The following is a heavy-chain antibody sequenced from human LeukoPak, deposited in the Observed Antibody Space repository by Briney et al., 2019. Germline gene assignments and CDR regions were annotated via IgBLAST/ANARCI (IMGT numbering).Heavy chain of an antibody. V-gene: IGHV4-59*01. CDR3: ARDSSTTVTTKNSRPYYYYYGMDV. CDR2: IYYSGST. CDR1: GSSISSYY. Sequence: PSETLSLTCTVSGSSISSYYWSWIRQPPGKGLEWIGYIYYSGSTNYNPSLKSRVTISVDTSKNQFSLKLSSVTAADTAVYYCARDSSTTVTTKNSRPYYYYYGMDVWGQWTTVTVSS. J-gene: IGHJ6*02. D-gene: IGHD4-17*01.